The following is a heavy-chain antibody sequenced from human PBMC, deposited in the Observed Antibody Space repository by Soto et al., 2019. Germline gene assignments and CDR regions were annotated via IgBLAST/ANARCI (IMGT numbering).Heavy chain of an antibody. J-gene: IGHJ4*02. CDR2: ISSNGGST. Sequence: GWSLRLSCSASGFTFSSYAMHWVRQAPGKGLEYVSAISSNGGSTYYADSVKGRFTISRDNSKNTLYLQMSSLRAEDTAVYYCVKEGASSGFDYWGQGTLVTVSS. D-gene: IGHD3-22*01. V-gene: IGHV3-64D*09. CDR1: GFTFSSYA. CDR3: VKEGASSGFDY.